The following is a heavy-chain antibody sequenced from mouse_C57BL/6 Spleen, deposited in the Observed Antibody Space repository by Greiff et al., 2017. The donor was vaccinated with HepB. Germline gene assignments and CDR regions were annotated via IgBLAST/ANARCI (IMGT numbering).Heavy chain of an antibody. J-gene: IGHJ2*01. Sequence: QVQLQQSGAELVKPGASVKISCKASGYAFSSYWMNWVKQRPGKGLEWIGQIYPGDGDTNYNGKFKGKATQTADKSSSTAYMQLSSLTSEDSAVYFCARDDGYYYFDYWGQGTTLTVSS. D-gene: IGHD2-3*01. V-gene: IGHV1-80*01. CDR3: ARDDGYYYFDY. CDR2: IYPGDGDT. CDR1: GYAFSSYW.